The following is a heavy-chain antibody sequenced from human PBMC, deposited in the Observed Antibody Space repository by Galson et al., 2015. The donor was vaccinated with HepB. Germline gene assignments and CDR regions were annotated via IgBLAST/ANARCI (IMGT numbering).Heavy chain of an antibody. CDR2: IYHSGST. V-gene: IGHV4-4*02. Sequence: LSLTCAVSGGSISSSNWWSWVRQPPGKGLEWIGEIYHSGSTNYNPSLKSRVTISVDKSKNQFSLKLSSVTAADTAVYYCARDRTGDLGYYYYGMDVWGQGTTVTVSS. J-gene: IGHJ6*02. CDR1: GGSISSSNW. D-gene: IGHD7-27*01. CDR3: ARDRTGDLGYYYYGMDV.